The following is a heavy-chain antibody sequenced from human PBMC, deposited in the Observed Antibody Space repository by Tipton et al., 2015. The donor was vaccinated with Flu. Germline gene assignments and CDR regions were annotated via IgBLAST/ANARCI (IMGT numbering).Heavy chain of an antibody. J-gene: IGHJ4*02. CDR2: IYRDGTT. CDR3: ARRGTYFFDY. Sequence: TLSLTCTISGDSISSRYYWSWIRQHPGKGLEWIGYIYRDGTTYYNPSLKSRLTISIDTSKNQFSLKLSSVTAADTAVYYCARRGTYFFDYWGQGTLVTASS. D-gene: IGHD1-26*01. CDR1: GDSISSRYY. V-gene: IGHV4-31*03.